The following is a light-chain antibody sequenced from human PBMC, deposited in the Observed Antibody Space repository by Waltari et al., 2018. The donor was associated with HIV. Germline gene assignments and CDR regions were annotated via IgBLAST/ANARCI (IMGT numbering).Light chain of an antibody. V-gene: IGLV1-47*01. J-gene: IGLJ2*01. CDR1: SSNIGGRNY. Sequence: QSVLTQSPSASGTPGQRVIISCSGSSSNIGGRNYVNWYQLLPGTAPKLLIYKNTPRPSGVPDRFSGSKSGTSASLAISGLRSEDEADYYCAAWDDSLNGVVFGGGTKLTVL. CDR3: AAWDDSLNGVV. CDR2: KNT.